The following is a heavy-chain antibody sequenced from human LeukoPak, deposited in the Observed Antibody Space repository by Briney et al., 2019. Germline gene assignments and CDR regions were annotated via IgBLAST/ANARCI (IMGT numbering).Heavy chain of an antibody. CDR2: ISSSSSYI. V-gene: IGHV3-21*01. D-gene: IGHD2-2*01. Sequence: KTGGSLRLSCAASGFTFSSYAMSWVRQAPGKGLEWVSSISSSSSYIYYADSVKGRFTISRDNAKNSLYLQMNSLRAEDTAVYYCARFYCSSTSCFAFDIWGQGTMVTVSS. CDR1: GFTFSSYA. J-gene: IGHJ3*02. CDR3: ARFYCSSTSCFAFDI.